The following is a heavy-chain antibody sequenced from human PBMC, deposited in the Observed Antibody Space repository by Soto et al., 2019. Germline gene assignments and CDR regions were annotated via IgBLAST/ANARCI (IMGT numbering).Heavy chain of an antibody. CDR2: INPNSGGT. V-gene: IGHV1-2*02. J-gene: IGHJ3*02. D-gene: IGHD4-17*01. CDR3: ARDPSDYGDYLNAFDI. Sequence: ASVKVSCKASGYTFTGYYMHWVRQAPGQGPEWMGWINPNSGGTNYAQKFQGRVTMTRDTSISTAYMELSRLRSDDTAVYYCARDPSDYGDYLNAFDIWGQGTMVTVSS. CDR1: GYTFTGYY.